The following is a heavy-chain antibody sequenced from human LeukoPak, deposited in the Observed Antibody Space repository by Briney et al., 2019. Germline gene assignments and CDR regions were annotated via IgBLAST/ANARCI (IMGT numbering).Heavy chain of an antibody. Sequence: SETLSLTCTVSGGSISSYYWSWIRQPAGKGLEWIGHIFASGSTDYNPSLKSRVTISADTSKNQFSLELSSVTAADTAVYYCATRRSNYDAFDIWGQGTMVTVSS. CDR1: GGSISSYY. J-gene: IGHJ3*02. D-gene: IGHD4-11*01. CDR2: IFASGST. CDR3: ATRRSNYDAFDI. V-gene: IGHV4-4*08.